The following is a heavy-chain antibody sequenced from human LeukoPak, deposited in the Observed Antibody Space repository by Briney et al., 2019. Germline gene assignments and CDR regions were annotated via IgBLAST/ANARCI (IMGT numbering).Heavy chain of an antibody. CDR2: ISGSGSST. CDR3: ARDQTTVTQRTPFDY. V-gene: IGHV3-23*01. D-gene: IGHD4-17*01. Sequence: GGSLRLSCAASGFTFSTYAMTWVRQAPGKGLEWVSAISGSGSSTYYADSVKGRFTISRDNSKNTLYLQMNSLRDEDTAVYYCARDQTTVTQRTPFDYWGQGTLVTVSS. CDR1: GFTFSTYA. J-gene: IGHJ4*02.